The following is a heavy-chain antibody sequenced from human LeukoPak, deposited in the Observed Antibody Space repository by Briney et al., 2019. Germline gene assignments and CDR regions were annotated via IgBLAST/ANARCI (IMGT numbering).Heavy chain of an antibody. J-gene: IGHJ4*02. D-gene: IGHD2-15*01. Sequence: ASVKVSCKASGYTFTSYDINWVRQATGQGLEWMGWINPNSGGTNYAQKFQGRVTMTRDTSISTAYMELSRLRSDDTAVYYCARDVCSGGSCYSGTFDYWGQGTLVTVSS. CDR2: INPNSGGT. CDR1: GYTFTSYD. V-gene: IGHV1-2*02. CDR3: ARDVCSGGSCYSGTFDY.